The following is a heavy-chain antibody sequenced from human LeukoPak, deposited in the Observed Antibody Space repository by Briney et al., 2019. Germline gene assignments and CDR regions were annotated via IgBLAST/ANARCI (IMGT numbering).Heavy chain of an antibody. J-gene: IGHJ4*02. Sequence: PGGSLRLSCAASGFTFSSYWMHWVRQAPGKGLVWVSRINSDWSHTTYADSVKGRITISRDNAKNTLFLQMNSLRAEDTAVYYCATNRWDYWGQGTLVTVSS. V-gene: IGHV3-74*01. CDR3: ATNRWDY. D-gene: IGHD2-15*01. CDR1: GFTFSSYW. CDR2: INSDWSHT.